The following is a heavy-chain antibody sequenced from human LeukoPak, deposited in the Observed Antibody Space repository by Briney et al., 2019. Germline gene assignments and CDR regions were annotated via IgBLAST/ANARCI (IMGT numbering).Heavy chain of an antibody. V-gene: IGHV3-23*01. Sequence: PGGSLRLSCAASGFTFSSYAMSWVRQAPGKELEWVSAISGSGGATYYADSVKGRFTISRDNSKNTLSLQMNSLRAEDTAVYYCAKTSGWPYYFDYWGQGTLVTVSS. D-gene: IGHD6-19*01. CDR2: ISGSGGAT. CDR3: AKTSGWPYYFDY. J-gene: IGHJ4*02. CDR1: GFTFSSYA.